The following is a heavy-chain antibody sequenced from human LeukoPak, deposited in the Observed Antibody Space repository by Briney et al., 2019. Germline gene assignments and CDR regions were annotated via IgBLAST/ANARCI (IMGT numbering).Heavy chain of an antibody. Sequence: GGSLRLSCAASGFTFSTYAMTWVRQAPGKGLEWVSAISARDNYIYYADSVKGRFTISRDNSNLYLQMDSLRAEDTALYYCARGYCTGNSCPIYYYGMDVWGQGTTVIVSS. CDR2: ISARDNYI. CDR3: ARGYCTGNSCPIYYYGMDV. J-gene: IGHJ6*02. D-gene: IGHD2-8*02. CDR1: GFTFSTYA. V-gene: IGHV3-23*01.